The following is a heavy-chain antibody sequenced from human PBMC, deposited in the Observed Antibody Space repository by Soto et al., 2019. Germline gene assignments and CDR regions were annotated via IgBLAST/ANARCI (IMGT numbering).Heavy chain of an antibody. CDR3: ARTYCTTTSCQAHGMDV. CDR2: LYYNTNT. D-gene: IGHD2-2*01. J-gene: IGHJ6*02. V-gene: IGHV4-61*01. Sequence: QVQLQESGPGLVKPSETPALTSTVSGGSVNSGSYYWTWIRQPPGKGLEWIGYLYYNTNTNYNPSLKSRVTISVDTSKNQFSLKLSSVTAADTAVYYCARTYCTTTSCQAHGMDVWGQGTTVTVSS. CDR1: GGSVNSGSYY.